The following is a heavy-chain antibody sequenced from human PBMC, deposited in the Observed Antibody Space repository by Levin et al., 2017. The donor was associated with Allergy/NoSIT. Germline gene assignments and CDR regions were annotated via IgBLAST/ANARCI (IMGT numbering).Heavy chain of an antibody. CDR1: GFTFSSYS. J-gene: IGHJ4*02. D-gene: IGHD3-22*01. CDR2: ISSSSSTI. CDR3: ARDQGGYYDSSGYYGAPYFDY. Sequence: GGSLRLSCAASGFTFSSYSMNWVRQAPGKGLEWVSYISSSSSTIYYADSVKGRFTISRDNAKNSLYLQMNSLRAEDTAVYYCARDQGGYYDSSGYYGAPYFDYWGQGTLVTVSS. V-gene: IGHV3-48*04.